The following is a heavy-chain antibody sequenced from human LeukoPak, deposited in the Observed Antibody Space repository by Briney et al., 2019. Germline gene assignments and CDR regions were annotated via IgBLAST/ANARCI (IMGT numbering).Heavy chain of an antibody. V-gene: IGHV3-23*01. J-gene: IGHJ3*02. CDR2: ISGSGGNT. CDR1: GFIFPNYV. D-gene: IGHD4-11*01. CDR3: ANEYSKGDI. Sequence: GGSLRLSCAASGFIFPNYVMSWVRQAPGKGLEWVSAISGSGGNTYYADSVKGRYTISRDNSKNTLYLQMNSLRAEDAAVYYCANEYSKGDIWGQGTMVTVSS.